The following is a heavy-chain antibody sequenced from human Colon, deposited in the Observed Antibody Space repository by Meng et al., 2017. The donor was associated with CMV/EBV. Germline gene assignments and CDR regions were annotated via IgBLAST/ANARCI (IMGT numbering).Heavy chain of an antibody. Sequence: SETLSLTYSVSGDSITAGDYWGWIRQPPGKGLEWIGSLYHSGGRYYNPALRSRVTLSVDTSKNQFSLHLASVSVADTAIYFCARALDFWSVPDYWGQGMLVTVSS. CDR1: GDSITAGDY. J-gene: IGHJ4*02. V-gene: IGHV4-38-2*02. CDR2: LYHSGGR. CDR3: ARALDFWSVPDY. D-gene: IGHD3-3*01.